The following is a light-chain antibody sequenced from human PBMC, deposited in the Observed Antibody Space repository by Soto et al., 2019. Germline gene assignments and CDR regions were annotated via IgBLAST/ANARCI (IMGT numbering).Light chain of an antibody. J-gene: IGKJ2*01. CDR2: GAS. Sequence: EIVMTQSPATLSVSPGERATLSCRASQSVGSNLAWFQQKPGQAPRLLVYGASTRATGVPGRFSGSGSGTEFTLTITSLQSEDFAVYYCQQHNSWPSFGQGTKLEIK. CDR1: QSVGSN. V-gene: IGKV3-15*01. CDR3: QQHNSWPS.